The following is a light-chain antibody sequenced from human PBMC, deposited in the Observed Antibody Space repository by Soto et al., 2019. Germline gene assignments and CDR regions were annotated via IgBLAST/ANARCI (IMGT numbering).Light chain of an antibody. CDR3: QQRNVWPPIT. CDR2: DST. Sequence: VLTQSPATLSLSPGERATLSCRASQSIHTSLAWYQQKPGQPPRLVVYDSTLRANGVPDRFGGSRSGTEFTLTINNLEPEDFAVYYCQQRNVWPPITFCQGTRLEIK. V-gene: IGKV3-11*01. J-gene: IGKJ5*01. CDR1: QSIHTS.